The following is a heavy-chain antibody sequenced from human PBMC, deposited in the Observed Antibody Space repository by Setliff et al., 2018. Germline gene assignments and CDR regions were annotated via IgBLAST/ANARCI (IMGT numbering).Heavy chain of an antibody. CDR3: ARRPSRGWFVTWFDP. V-gene: IGHV4-59*05. D-gene: IGHD6-19*01. Sequence: SETLSLTCTVSGDYLSSQYWSWIRHPPGKGLEWIGSIYYSGSTYYNPSLKSRVTISVDTSKNQFSLKLSSVTAADTAVYYCARRPSRGWFVTWFDPWGQGTLVTVSS. J-gene: IGHJ5*02. CDR1: GDYLSSQY. CDR2: IYYSGST.